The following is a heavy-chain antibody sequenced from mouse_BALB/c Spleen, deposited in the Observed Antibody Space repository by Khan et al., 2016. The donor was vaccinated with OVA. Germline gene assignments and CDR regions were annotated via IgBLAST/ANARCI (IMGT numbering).Heavy chain of an antibody. V-gene: IGHV3-2*02. CDR3: ARTARIKY. Sequence: EVQLVESGPGLVKPSQSLSLTCTVTGYSITSGYGWNLIRQFPGNKLEWMGYISYSGSTNYNPSLNSRISITRDTSKNQFFLQLNSVTTEDTATYYCARTARIKYWGQGTTLTVSS. CDR1: GYSITSGYG. CDR2: ISYSGST. D-gene: IGHD1-2*01. J-gene: IGHJ2*01.